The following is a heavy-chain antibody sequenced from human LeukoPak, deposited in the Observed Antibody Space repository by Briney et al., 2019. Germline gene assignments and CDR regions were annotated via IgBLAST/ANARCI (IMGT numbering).Heavy chain of an antibody. D-gene: IGHD5-18*01. CDR2: IYYSGST. CDR1: GGSISSYY. V-gene: IGHV4-59*01. J-gene: IGHJ4*02. CDR3: AREGRGYSYGFDY. Sequence: SETLSLTCTVSGGSISSYYWSWIRQPPGKGLEWIGYIYYSGSTNYNPSLKSRVTISVDTSKNQFSVKLSSVSAADTAVYYCAREGRGYSYGFDYWGQGTLVTVSS.